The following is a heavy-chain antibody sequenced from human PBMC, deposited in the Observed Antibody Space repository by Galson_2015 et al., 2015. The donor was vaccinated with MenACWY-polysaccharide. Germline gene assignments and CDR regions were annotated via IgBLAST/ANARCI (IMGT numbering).Heavy chain of an antibody. J-gene: IGHJ4*02. CDR2: MNSNSGNT. Sequence: SVRVSCKASGFTFINNDINWVRQATGQGLEWMGWMNSNSGNTGYAQKFQGRVTMTRDTSISTAYMVLSGLRSDDTAVYYCARGRVGQIDRSYFDYWGQGTLVSVSS. V-gene: IGHV1-8*01. D-gene: IGHD3-22*01. CDR1: GFTFINND. CDR3: ARGRVGQIDRSYFDY.